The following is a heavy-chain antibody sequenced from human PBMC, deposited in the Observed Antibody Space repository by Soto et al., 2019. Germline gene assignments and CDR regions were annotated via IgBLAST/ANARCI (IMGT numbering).Heavy chain of an antibody. CDR3: ATAAPFDY. CDR1: GFTFSSYW. V-gene: IGHV3-74*01. D-gene: IGHD6-13*01. J-gene: IGHJ4*02. CDR2: INSDGSST. Sequence: EVQLVESGGGLVQPGGSLRLSCAASGFTFSSYWMHWVRQAPGKGLVWVSRINSDGSSTYYANSVKGRFTISRDNAKNTVYPQMNSLRGEDKAVYYCATAAPFDYWGQGTLVTVSS.